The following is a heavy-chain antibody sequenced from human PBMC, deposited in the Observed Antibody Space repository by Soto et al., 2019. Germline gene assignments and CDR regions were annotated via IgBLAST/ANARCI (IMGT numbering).Heavy chain of an antibody. Sequence: GGSLRLSCATSGFPFSIYSMNWVRQAPGKGLEWISHISGSGGTVYYADSVKGRFSISRDNAKNSLSLQMNSLTDEDTAVYFCARDESGQERYCSSSSCHYPYYFDSWGQGTLVTVSS. D-gene: IGHD2-2*01. CDR1: GFPFSIYS. CDR2: ISGSGGTV. CDR3: ARDESGQERYCSSSSCHYPYYFDS. J-gene: IGHJ4*02. V-gene: IGHV3-48*02.